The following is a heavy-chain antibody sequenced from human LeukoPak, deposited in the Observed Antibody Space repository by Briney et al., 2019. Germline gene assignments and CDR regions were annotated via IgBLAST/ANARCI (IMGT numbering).Heavy chain of an antibody. D-gene: IGHD3-10*01. CDR3: ARARGAVGYYYHYYYMDV. CDR1: GDSVSSNSAA. J-gene: IGHJ6*03. CDR2: TYYRSKWYN. V-gene: IGHV6-1*01. Sequence: SQTLSLTCAISGDSVSSNSAAWNWIRQSPSRGLEWLGRTYYRSKWYNDYAVSVKSRITINPDTSKNHFSLQLNSVTPEDTAVYYCARARGAVGYYYHYYYMDVWGKGTTVTVSS.